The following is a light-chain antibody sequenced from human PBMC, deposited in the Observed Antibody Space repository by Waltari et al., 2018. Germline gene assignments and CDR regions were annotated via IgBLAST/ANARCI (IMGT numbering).Light chain of an antibody. CDR2: EVT. Sequence: QSGLTQTASVSGSPGQSITISCTGTSSDVGNYNIVSWYQQYPGKAPKRMVYEVTRRSSGVSDRFSGSKSGNTASLTIYGLQSEDEADYYCCSYAGLGIYVFGTGTKVTVL. CDR3: CSYAGLGIYV. V-gene: IGLV2-23*02. CDR1: SSDVGNYNI. J-gene: IGLJ1*01.